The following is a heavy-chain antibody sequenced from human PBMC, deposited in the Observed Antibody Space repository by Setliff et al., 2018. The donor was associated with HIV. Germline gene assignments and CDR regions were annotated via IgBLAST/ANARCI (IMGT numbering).Heavy chain of an antibody. J-gene: IGHJ4*02. CDR3: ARSTYYDILTGYVYYYDY. CDR2: IYHSGST. CDR1: GGSISSGGYS. V-gene: IGHV4-30-2*01. Sequence: SETLSLTCAVSGGSISSGGYSWSWIRQPPGKGLEWIGYIYHSGSTYYNPSLKSRVTISIDRSKNQFSLKLSSVTAADTAVYYCARSTYYDILTGYVYYYDYWGQGTLVTVS. D-gene: IGHD3-9*01.